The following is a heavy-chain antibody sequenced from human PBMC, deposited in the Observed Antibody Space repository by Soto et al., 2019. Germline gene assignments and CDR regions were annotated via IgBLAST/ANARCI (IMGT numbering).Heavy chain of an antibody. J-gene: IGHJ4*02. CDR1: GGSISSYY. V-gene: IGHV4-59*01. CDR2: IYYSGST. D-gene: IGHD6-19*01. CDR3: ASAPYSSGWSYFSLDY. Sequence: PSETLSLTCTVSGGSISSYYWSWIRQPPGKGLEWIGYIYYSGSTNYNPSLKSRVTISVDTSKNQFSLKLSSVTAADTAVYYCASAPYSSGWSYFSLDYWGQGTLVTVSS.